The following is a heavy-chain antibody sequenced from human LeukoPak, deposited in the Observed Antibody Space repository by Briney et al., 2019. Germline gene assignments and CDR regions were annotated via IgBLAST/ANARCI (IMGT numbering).Heavy chain of an antibody. V-gene: IGHV4-30-2*01. CDR3: AGGGITAMVTRLSIH. CDR2: IYHSGST. Sequence: PSETLPLTCAVSGGSISSGGYSWSWIRQPPGKGLEWIGYIYHSGSTYYNPSLKSRVTISVDTSKNQFSLKLSSVTAADTAVYYCAGGGITAMVTRLSIHWGQGTLVTVSS. J-gene: IGHJ4*02. D-gene: IGHD5-18*01. CDR1: GGSISSGGYS.